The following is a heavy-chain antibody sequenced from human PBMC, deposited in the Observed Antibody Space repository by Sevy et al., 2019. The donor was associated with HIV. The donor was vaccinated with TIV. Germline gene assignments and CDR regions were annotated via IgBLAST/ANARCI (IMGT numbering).Heavy chain of an antibody. V-gene: IGHV1-18*01. CDR1: GYTFTSYG. Sequence: ASVKVSCKASGYTFTSYGISWVRQAPGQGLEWMGWISAYNGNTNYAQKLQGRVTMTTDTSTSTAYMELRSLRSDDTAVYYCASSASGVVVVAANPLYYYYGMDVWGQGTTVTVSS. CDR2: ISAYNGNT. J-gene: IGHJ6*02. CDR3: ASSASGVVVVAANPLYYYYGMDV. D-gene: IGHD2-15*01.